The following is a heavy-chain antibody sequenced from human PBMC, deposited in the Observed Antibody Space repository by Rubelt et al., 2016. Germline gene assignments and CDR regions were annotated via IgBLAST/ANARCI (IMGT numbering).Heavy chain of an antibody. CDR1: GFSFTSSA. CDR3: VRSGGGFEY. CDR2: IVGSGGGQ. D-gene: IGHD6-19*01. Sequence: EVQLVESGGGLVQPGGSLRLSCAASGFSFTSSAMNWVRQAPGKGLEWVSSIVGSGGGQYYAGSVKGRFTISRDNAKNSLYLKMNSLRAEDTAIYYCVRSGGGFEYWGQGTLVTVSS. J-gene: IGHJ4*02. V-gene: IGHV3-23*04.